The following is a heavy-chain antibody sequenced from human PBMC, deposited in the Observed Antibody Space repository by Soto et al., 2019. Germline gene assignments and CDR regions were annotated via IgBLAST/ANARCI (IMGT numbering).Heavy chain of an antibody. J-gene: IGHJ4*02. CDR3: ARGPGGPDGHGDY. D-gene: IGHD2-15*01. V-gene: IGHV1-3*01. CDR2: INAGNGNR. CDR1: GYTFTSYA. Sequence: QVQLVQPGAEVKKPGASVKVSCKASGYTFTSYAMHWVRQAPGQRREWMGWINAGNGNRKYSQKFQGRVTSTRDTSASTAYMELSSLRSEDTAVYYCARGPGGPDGHGDYWGQGTLVTVSS.